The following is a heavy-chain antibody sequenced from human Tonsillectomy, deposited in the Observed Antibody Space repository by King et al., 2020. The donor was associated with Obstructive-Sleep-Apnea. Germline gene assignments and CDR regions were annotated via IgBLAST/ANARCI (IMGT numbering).Heavy chain of an antibody. D-gene: IGHD1-1*01. CDR1: GFTFDDYA. CDR3: AKGGPGPVGTSNWFDP. V-gene: IGHV3-9*01. Sequence: DVQLVESGGTLVQPGRSLRLSCAASGFTFDDYAMHWVRQAPGKGLEWVSVISWNSGSVRYGESVKGRFTISRDNAKNSLYLQMNSLRTEDTALYFCAKGGPGPVGTSNWFDPWGQGTLVTVSS. J-gene: IGHJ5*02. CDR2: ISWNSGSV.